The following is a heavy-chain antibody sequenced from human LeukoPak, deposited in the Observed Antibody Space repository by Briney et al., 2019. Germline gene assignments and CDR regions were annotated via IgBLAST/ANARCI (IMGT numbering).Heavy chain of an antibody. J-gene: IGHJ4*02. CDR2: ISAYNGNT. Sequence: ASVNVSCKASGYTFTSYGISWVRQAPGQGLEWMGCISAYNGNTNYAQKLQGRVTMTTDTSTSTAYMELRSLRSDDTAVYYCARVAIGGRGDPYYFDYWGQGTLVTVSS. CDR1: GYTFTSYG. D-gene: IGHD3-10*01. V-gene: IGHV1-18*01. CDR3: ARVAIGGRGDPYYFDY.